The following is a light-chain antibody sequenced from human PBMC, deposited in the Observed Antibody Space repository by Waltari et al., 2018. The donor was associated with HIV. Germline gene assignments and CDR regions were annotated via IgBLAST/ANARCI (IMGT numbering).Light chain of an antibody. Sequence: QSALTQPASVSGSPGQSVNISCTGTSSDIGGSNYVSWYQQHPGKAPKLIISEVSNRPSGVSDRFSGSKSGNTASLTISGLQAEDEADYYCCSYTSTTAFDVFGTGTRVSVL. CDR3: CSYTSTTAFDV. V-gene: IGLV2-14*01. CDR2: EVS. J-gene: IGLJ1*01. CDR1: SSDIGGSNY.